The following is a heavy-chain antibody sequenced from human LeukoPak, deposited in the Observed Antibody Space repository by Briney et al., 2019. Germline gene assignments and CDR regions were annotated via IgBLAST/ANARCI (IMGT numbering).Heavy chain of an antibody. CDR1: SDSINYYY. J-gene: IGHJ4*02. Sequence: SGTLSLTCSVPSDSINYYYWNWIRQPPGKDLEWIAYTHYTGNTKSNPSLKSRVTTSVDTSKSQFSLKLSSVTAADTADYYCAKWSSTLKAFDFWGQGTLVTVSS. V-gene: IGHV4-59*08. CDR3: AKWSSTLKAFDF. CDR2: THYTGNT. D-gene: IGHD2-8*01.